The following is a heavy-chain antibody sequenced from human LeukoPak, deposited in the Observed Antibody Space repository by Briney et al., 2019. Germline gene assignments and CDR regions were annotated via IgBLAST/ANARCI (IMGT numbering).Heavy chain of an antibody. V-gene: IGHV1-69*04. CDR2: IIPILGIA. D-gene: IGHD6-13*01. CDR1: GYTFTNYA. CDR3: ASSLPPGYSSSWNAFDI. J-gene: IGHJ3*02. Sequence: SVKVSCKASGYTFTNYAISWVRQAPGQGLEWMGRIIPILGIANYAQKFQGRVTITADKSTSTAYMELSSLRSEDTAVYYCASSLPPGYSSSWNAFDIWGQGKMVTVFS.